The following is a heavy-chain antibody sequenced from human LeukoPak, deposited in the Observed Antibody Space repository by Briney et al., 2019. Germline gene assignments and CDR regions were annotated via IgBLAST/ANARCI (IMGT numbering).Heavy chain of an antibody. CDR2: IIPIFGTA. CDR3: ARDSPPGSASDDILTGYQPPRDYGMDV. Sequence: SVKVSCKASGGTFSSYAISWVRQAPGQGLEWMGGIIPIFGTANYAQKFQGRVTITADESTSTASMELSSLRSEDTAVYYCARDSPPGSASDDILTGYQPPRDYGMDVWGKGTTVTVSS. CDR1: GGTFSSYA. V-gene: IGHV1-69*13. J-gene: IGHJ6*04. D-gene: IGHD3-9*01.